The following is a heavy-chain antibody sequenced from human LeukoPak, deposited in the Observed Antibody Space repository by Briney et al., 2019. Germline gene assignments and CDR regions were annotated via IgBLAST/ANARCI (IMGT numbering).Heavy chain of an antibody. D-gene: IGHD2-2*01. CDR3: ARRGYCSSTSCYPGGGDY. CDR1: GYSISSGYY. V-gene: IGHV4-38-2*02. CDR2: IYHSGST. Sequence: SETLSLTCTVSGYSISSGYYWGWIRQPPGKGLEWIGRIYHSGSTYYNPSLKSRVTISADTSKNQFSLKLSSVTAADTAVYYCARRGYCSSTSCYPGGGDYWGQGTLVTVSS. J-gene: IGHJ4*02.